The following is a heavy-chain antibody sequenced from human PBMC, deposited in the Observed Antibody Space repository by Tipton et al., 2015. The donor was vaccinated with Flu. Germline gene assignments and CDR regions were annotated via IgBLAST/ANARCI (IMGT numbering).Heavy chain of an antibody. CDR3: ARDRSVAPAAMVD. D-gene: IGHD2-2*01. CDR2: IYYSGST. J-gene: IGHJ4*02. Sequence: TLSLTCAVSGGSVSTDYYYWSWIRQPPGKRLEWIGYIYYSGSTNYNPSLKSRATISVDTSKTQLSLKLTSVTAADTAVYYCARDRSVAPAAMVDWGQGTLVTVSS. V-gene: IGHV4-61*01. CDR1: GGSVSTDYYY.